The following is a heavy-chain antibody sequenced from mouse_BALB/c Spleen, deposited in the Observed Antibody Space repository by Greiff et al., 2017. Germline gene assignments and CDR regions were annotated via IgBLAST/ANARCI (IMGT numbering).Heavy chain of an antibody. J-gene: IGHJ4*01. CDR3: ARSYYYGSSYLRYAMDY. V-gene: IGHV5-17*02. Sequence: EVQLVESGGGLVQPGGSRKLSCAASGFTFSSFGMHWVRQAPEKGLEWVAYISSGSSTIYYADTVKGRFTISRDNPKNTLFLQMTSLRSEDTAMYYCARSYYYGSSYLRYAMDYWGQGTSVTVSS. CDR1: GFTFSSFG. CDR2: ISSGSSTI. D-gene: IGHD1-1*01.